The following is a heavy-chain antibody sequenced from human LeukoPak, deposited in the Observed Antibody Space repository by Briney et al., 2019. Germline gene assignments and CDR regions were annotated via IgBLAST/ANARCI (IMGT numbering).Heavy chain of an antibody. CDR3: ARDTYYYYYDSSGRPLYYFDY. D-gene: IGHD3-22*01. V-gene: IGHV3-21*01. CDR1: GFTFSSYS. CDR2: ISSSSSYI. Sequence: AGGSLRLSCAASGFTFSSYSMNWVRQAPGKGPEWVSSISSSSSYIYYADSVKGRFTISRDNAKNSLYLQMNSLRAEDTAVYYCARDTYYYYYDSSGRPLYYFDYWGQGTLVTVSS. J-gene: IGHJ4*02.